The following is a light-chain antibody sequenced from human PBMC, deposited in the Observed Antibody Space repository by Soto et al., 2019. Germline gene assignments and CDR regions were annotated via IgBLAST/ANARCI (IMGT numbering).Light chain of an antibody. CDR1: QSISSY. J-gene: IGKJ1*01. V-gene: IGKV1-39*01. Sequence: DIVMTQSPDSLAVSLGERATITCRASQSISSYLNWYQQKPGKAPNLLIYAASSLQSGVPSRFSGSGSGTDXXXXXXXXQPEDFATYYCQQSYSTPRAFGQGTKVEIK. CDR3: QQSYSTPRA. CDR2: AAS.